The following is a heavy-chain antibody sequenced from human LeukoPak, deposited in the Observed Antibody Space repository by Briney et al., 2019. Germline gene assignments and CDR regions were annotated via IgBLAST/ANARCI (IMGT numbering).Heavy chain of an antibody. D-gene: IGHD3-22*01. CDR1: GGSISSSSYY. Sequence: SETLSLTCNVSGGSISSSSYYWGWIRQPPGKGLEWIGSIYYSGSTYYNPSLKSRVTISVDTSKNQFSLKLSSVTAADTAVYYCARFPPYYYGSSGYSPYWGQGTLVTVSS. V-gene: IGHV4-39*07. J-gene: IGHJ4*02. CDR2: IYYSGST. CDR3: ARFPPYYYGSSGYSPY.